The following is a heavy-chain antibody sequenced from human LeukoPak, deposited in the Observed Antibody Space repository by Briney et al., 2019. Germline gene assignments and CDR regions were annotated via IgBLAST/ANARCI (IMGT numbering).Heavy chain of an antibody. D-gene: IGHD4-23*01. J-gene: IGHJ6*03. CDR2: TYYRSKWYN. Sequence: SQTLSLTCAISGDSVSSNSAAWHWIRQSPLRGLEWLGRTYYRSKWYNDYAASVKSRITINPDTSTNQFSLKLSSVTAADTAVYYCARTADYGGNDWYYYYYMDVWGKGTTVTVSS. CDR3: ARTADYGGNDWYYYYYMDV. V-gene: IGHV6-1*01. CDR1: GDSVSSNSAA.